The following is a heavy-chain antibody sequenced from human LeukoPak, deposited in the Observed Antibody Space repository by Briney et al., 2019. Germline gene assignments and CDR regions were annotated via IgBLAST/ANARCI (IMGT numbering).Heavy chain of an antibody. V-gene: IGHV4-4*02. CDR3: ARASKGWMGNYYYYMDV. CDR1: SGSIFRSNW. CDR2: IFHSGST. Sequence: SGTLSLTRAVSSGSIFRSNWWSWVRQPPGKGLEWIGQIFHSGSTSYSPSLKSRVTISVDKSKNQFSLRLTSVTAADTAVYYCARASKGWMGNYYYYMDVWGKGTTVTVSS. J-gene: IGHJ6*03. D-gene: IGHD5-12*01.